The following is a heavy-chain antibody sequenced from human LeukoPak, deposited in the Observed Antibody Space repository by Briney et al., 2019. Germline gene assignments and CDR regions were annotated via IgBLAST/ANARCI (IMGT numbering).Heavy chain of an antibody. J-gene: IGHJ1*01. CDR3: ARMSSTGYVES. D-gene: IGHD3-9*01. V-gene: IGHV3-48*03. Sequence: GGSLRLSCAAPGFSFSSYEMNWVRQPPGMGLEWVSYISYGGNNIYYANSVKGRFTISRDNAKNSLYLQMNSLRAEDRAVYYCARMSSTGYVESWGQGTLVTVS. CDR1: GFSFSSYE. CDR2: ISYGGNNI.